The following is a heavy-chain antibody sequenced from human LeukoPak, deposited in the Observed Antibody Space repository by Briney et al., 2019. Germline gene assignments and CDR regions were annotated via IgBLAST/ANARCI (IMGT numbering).Heavy chain of an antibody. J-gene: IGHJ4*02. Sequence: GGSLRLSCAASGFTFSSYALSWVRQAPGKGLEWVSGISGSGSSTYYADSVKGRFTISRDNSKNTLYLQMNSLRAEDTAVYYCAKSIAGLDYWGQGTLVTVSS. V-gene: IGHV3-23*01. CDR1: GFTFSSYA. CDR3: AKSIAGLDY. D-gene: IGHD6-6*01. CDR2: ISGSGSST.